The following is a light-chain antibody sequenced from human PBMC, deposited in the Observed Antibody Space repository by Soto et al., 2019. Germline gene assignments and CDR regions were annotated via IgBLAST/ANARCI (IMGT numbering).Light chain of an antibody. CDR3: QQYGRSMYT. CDR2: GAS. CDR1: QSVSSSY. Sequence: EIVLTQSPGTLSLSPGERATLSCRASQSVSSSYLAWYQQKPGQAPRLLIYGASSRATVIPDRFSGSGSGEYSTLTISRLDAEDFAVYYCQQYGRSMYTFGQGTKLEIK. J-gene: IGKJ2*01. V-gene: IGKV3-20*01.